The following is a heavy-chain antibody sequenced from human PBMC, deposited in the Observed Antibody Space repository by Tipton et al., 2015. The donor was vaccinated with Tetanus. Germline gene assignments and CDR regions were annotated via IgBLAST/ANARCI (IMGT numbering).Heavy chain of an antibody. D-gene: IGHD6-13*01. J-gene: IGHJ5*02. Sequence: TLSLTCTVSGGSISSYYWSWIRQPPGKGLEWIGYIYYSGSTNYNPSLKSRVTISVDTSKNQFSLKLSSVTAADTAVYYCARLGVYPASWGQGTLVTVSS. CDR3: ARLGVYPAS. V-gene: IGHV4-59*01. CDR2: IYYSGST. CDR1: GGSISSYY.